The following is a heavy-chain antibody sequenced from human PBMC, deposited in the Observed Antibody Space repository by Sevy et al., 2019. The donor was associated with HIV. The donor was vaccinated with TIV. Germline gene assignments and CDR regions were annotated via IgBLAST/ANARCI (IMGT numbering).Heavy chain of an antibody. Sequence: GGSLRLSCAASGLTFSSYEMNWVRQAPGKGLEWVSHISSSGSTIYYADSVKGRFTISRDNAKNSLYLQMNSLRAEDTAVYYCASAGTIFGVVIPDYWGQGTLVTVSS. CDR1: GLTFSSYE. CDR3: ASAGTIFGVVIPDY. V-gene: IGHV3-48*03. J-gene: IGHJ4*02. D-gene: IGHD3-3*01. CDR2: ISSSGSTI.